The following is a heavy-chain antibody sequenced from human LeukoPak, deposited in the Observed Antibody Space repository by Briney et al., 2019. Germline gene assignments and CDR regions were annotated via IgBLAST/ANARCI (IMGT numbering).Heavy chain of an antibody. CDR1: GYTFTSYG. J-gene: IGHJ4*02. CDR3: ARGLRQYGGNWDY. D-gene: IGHD4-23*01. Sequence: VASVKVSCKASGYTFTSYGISWVRQAPGQGLEWMGWMNPNSGNTGYAQKFQGRVTITRNTSISTAYMELSSLRSEDTAVYYCARGLRQYGGNWDYWGQGTLVTVSS. CDR2: MNPNSGNT. V-gene: IGHV1-8*03.